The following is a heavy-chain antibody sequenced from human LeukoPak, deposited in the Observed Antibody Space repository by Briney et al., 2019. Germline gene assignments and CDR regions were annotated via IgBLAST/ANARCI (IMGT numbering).Heavy chain of an antibody. V-gene: IGHV3-7*04. CDR3: ARDLDY. J-gene: IGHJ4*02. Sequence: GGSLRLSCAASGFTFSTYWMNWVRQPPGKGLELVANINQYGSEKYYVDSVKGRFTISRDNAKNSLYLQMNSLRAEDTAVYYRARDLDYWGQGTLVTVSS. CDR2: INQYGSEK. CDR1: GFTFSTYW.